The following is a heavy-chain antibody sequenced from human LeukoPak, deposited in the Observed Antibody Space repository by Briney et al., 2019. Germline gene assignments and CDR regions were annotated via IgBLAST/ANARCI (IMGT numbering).Heavy chain of an antibody. V-gene: IGHV1-69*13. CDR3: ASPTDTAMVPYYYSMDV. Sequence: ASVKVSCKASGGTFSSYAISWVRQAPGQGLEWMGGIIPIFGTANYAQKFQGRVTITADESTSTAYMELGSLRSEDTAVYYCASPTDTAMVPYYYSMDVWGQGTTVTVSS. D-gene: IGHD5-18*01. CDR1: GGTFSSYA. CDR2: IIPIFGTA. J-gene: IGHJ6*02.